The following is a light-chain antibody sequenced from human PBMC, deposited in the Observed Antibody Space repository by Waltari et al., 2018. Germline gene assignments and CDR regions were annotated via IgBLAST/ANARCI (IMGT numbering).Light chain of an antibody. CDR3: VLYMGSGISL. V-gene: IGLV8-61*01. CDR1: SGSVSTSYY. Sequence: QTVVTQEPSFSVSPGGTVTLTFGLSSGSVSTSYYPSWYQQTPGQAPRTLIYSTNTRSSGVPARFSGSILGNKAALTITGAQADDESDYYCVLYMGSGISLFGGGTKLTVL. CDR2: STN. J-gene: IGLJ2*01.